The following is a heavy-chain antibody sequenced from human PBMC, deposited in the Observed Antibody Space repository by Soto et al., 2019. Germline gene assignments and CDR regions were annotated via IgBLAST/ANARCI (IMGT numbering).Heavy chain of an antibody. CDR3: ASYNYVRGFDV. D-gene: IGHD3-10*02. J-gene: IGHJ3*01. V-gene: IGHV4-34*01. CDR1: GGSFSDYY. CDR2: NSHGGST. Sequence: QVLLQQWGAGLLKPSETLSLTCGVYGGSFSDYYWIWIRQPPGEGLEWIGENSHGGSTSYNLSLKGRVTISVDTSKNQFSLQLSSVTAADTAVYYCASYNYVRGFDVWGQGTMVIVSS.